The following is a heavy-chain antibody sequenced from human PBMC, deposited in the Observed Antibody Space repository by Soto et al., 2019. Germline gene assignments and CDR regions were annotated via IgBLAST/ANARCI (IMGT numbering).Heavy chain of an antibody. CDR3: ARESGENWTYEAH. CDR1: GAYINDFS. D-gene: IGHD1-7*01. CDR2: IHINGVV. V-gene: IGHV4-4*07. J-gene: IGHJ1*01. Sequence: QVQQQESGPGLVKPSDTLSLICCVSGAYINDFSWSWIRQPAGTGLEWIGRIHINGVVQYSPSFRGRVTMSIDTSSNHFSLNLQSATAADTAVYYCARESGENWTYEAHWGQGTLVTVSS.